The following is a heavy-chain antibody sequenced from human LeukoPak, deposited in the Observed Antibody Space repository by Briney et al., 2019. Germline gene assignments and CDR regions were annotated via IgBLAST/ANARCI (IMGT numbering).Heavy chain of an antibody. D-gene: IGHD5-18*01. V-gene: IGHV4-59*08. CDR3: ARQGQRGYSYGPFDY. Sequence: SETLSLTCTVSGGSISSYYWSWIRQPPGKGLEWIGYIYYSESTNYNPSLKSRVTISVDTSKNQFSLKLSSVTAADTAVYYCARQGQRGYSYGPFDYWGQGTLVTVSS. CDR2: IYYSEST. J-gene: IGHJ4*02. CDR1: GGSISSYY.